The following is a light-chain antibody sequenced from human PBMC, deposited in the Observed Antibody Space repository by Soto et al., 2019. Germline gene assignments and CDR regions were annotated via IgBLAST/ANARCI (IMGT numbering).Light chain of an antibody. CDR1: QSISSY. CDR3: QQSYSTPST. J-gene: IGKJ5*01. Sequence: DRKMTKTPSSLSASVGDRVTITCRASQSISSYLNWYQQKPGKAPKLLIYAASSLQSGVPSRFSGSGSGTDFTLTISSLQPEDFANYYCQQSYSTPSTFGQGTRQEIK. CDR2: AAS. V-gene: IGKV1-39*01.